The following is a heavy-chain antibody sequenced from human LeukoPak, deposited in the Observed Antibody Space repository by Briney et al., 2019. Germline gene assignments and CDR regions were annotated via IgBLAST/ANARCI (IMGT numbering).Heavy chain of an antibody. CDR3: RICGGDCSLIDY. V-gene: IGHV3-53*01. CDR1: GFTVSSNY. J-gene: IGHJ4*02. D-gene: IGHD2-21*02. Sequence: GGSLRLSCAASGFTVSSNYMSWVRQAPGKGLEWVSVIYSGSSTYYADSVKGRFTISRDNSKNTLYLQMNSLRAGDTAVYYCRICGGDCSLIDYWGQGTLVTVSS. CDR2: IYSGSST.